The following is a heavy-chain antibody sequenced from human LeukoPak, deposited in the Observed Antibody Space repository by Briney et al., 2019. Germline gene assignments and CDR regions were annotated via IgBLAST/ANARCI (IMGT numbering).Heavy chain of an antibody. J-gene: IGHJ3*02. Sequence: PSETLSLTCTVSGGSISSGSYYWSWIRQPAGKGLEWIGRIYTSGSTNYNPSLKSRVTISVDTSKNQFSLKLSSVTAADTAVYYCARARLTGDAFDIWGQGTMVTVSS. CDR3: ARARLTGDAFDI. CDR2: IYTSGST. D-gene: IGHD7-27*01. CDR1: GGSISSGSYY. V-gene: IGHV4-61*02.